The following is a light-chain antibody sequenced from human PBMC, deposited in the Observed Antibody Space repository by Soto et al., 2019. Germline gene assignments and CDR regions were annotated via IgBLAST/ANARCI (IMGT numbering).Light chain of an antibody. Sequence: QSVLTQPPSASGSPGQSVTISCTGTSSDVGGYNYVSWYQQHPGKAPKLMIYEDSQRPSGVPDRFSGSKSGNTASLTVSGLQAEDEADYYCSSYAGSNNVVFGGGTKLTVL. CDR2: EDS. CDR3: SSYAGSNNVV. V-gene: IGLV2-8*01. CDR1: SSDVGGYNY. J-gene: IGLJ2*01.